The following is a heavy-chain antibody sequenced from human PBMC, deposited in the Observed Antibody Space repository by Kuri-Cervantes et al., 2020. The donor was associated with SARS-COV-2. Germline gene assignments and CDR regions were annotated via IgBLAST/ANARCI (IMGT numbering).Heavy chain of an antibody. CDR3: VRCAIFGVAHNWFDP. CDR1: GDSIRSTNYY. J-gene: IGHJ5*02. CDR2: IFYNGDT. Sequence: ESLKISCSVSGDSIRSTNYYWGWIRQPPGKRLEWIGSIFYNGDTYYNLSPKSRVTISVDTSKNQFSLKVTSVTATDTAVYYCVRCAIFGVAHNWFDPWGQGTLVTVSS. V-gene: IGHV4-39*01. D-gene: IGHD3-3*01.